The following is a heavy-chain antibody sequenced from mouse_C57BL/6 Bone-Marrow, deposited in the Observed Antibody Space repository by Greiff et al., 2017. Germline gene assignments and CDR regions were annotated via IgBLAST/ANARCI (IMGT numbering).Heavy chain of an antibody. V-gene: IGHV1-72*01. CDR2: IAPNSGGT. J-gene: IGHJ1*03. CDR1: GYNFTSYW. CDR3: ARWNYGSSYDRYFDV. D-gene: IGHD1-1*01. Sequence: QVQLQQPGAELVKPGASVKLSCKASGYNFTSYWMHWVKPRPGRGLEWIGRIAPNSGGTKYNEKFKSTATLTVDKPSSTAYMQLSSLTSEDSAVYYCARWNYGSSYDRYFDVWGTGTTVTVSS.